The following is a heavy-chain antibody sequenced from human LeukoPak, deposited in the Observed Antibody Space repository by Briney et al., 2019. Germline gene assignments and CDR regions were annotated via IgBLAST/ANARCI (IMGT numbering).Heavy chain of an antibody. V-gene: IGHV4-39*01. CDR1: GVSISTSRYY. CDR3: AKSDY. Sequence: SETLSLTCTVSGVSISTSRYYWGWIRQPPGKGLEWIGNIYYTGPTYYNASLESRVTISLDTSKNQFFLKLNSVTAADTAMYYCAKSDYLGQGTLVTVSS. J-gene: IGHJ4*02. CDR2: IYYTGPT.